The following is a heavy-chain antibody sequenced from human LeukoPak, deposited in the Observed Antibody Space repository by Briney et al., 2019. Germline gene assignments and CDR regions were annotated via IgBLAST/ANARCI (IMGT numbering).Heavy chain of an antibody. CDR2: ISSGSGNI. V-gene: IGHV3-48*02. D-gene: IGHD1-26*01. Sequence: GGSLRLSCAASGFTFSSYSMNWVRQAPGRGPEWISYISSGSGNIDYAGSVKGRFTVSRDNAKNSLFLQVSSLRDDDTAVYYCERDDAWAFESWGQGTRVTVSS. CDR3: ERDDAWAFES. J-gene: IGHJ4*02. CDR1: GFTFSSYS.